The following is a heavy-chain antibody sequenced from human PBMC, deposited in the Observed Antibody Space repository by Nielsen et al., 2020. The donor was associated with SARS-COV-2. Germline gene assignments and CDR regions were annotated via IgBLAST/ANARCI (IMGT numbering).Heavy chain of an antibody. CDR1: GFTFSSYG. Sequence: GESLKISCAASGFTFSSYGMHWVRQAPGKGLEWVAVISYDGSNKYYADSVKGRFTISRDNSKNTLYLQMNSLRAEDTAVYYCAKGPLEGILRYFDWSTSNYGMDVWGQGTTVTVSS. CDR2: ISYDGSNK. J-gene: IGHJ6*02. CDR3: AKGPLEGILRYFDWSTSNYGMDV. V-gene: IGHV3-30*18. D-gene: IGHD3-9*01.